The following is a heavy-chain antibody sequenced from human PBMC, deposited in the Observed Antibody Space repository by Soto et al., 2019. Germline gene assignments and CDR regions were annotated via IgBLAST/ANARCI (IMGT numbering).Heavy chain of an antibody. D-gene: IGHD6-13*01. CDR1: GFTFSSYA. CDR2: INNNGGST. Sequence: EVPLVESGGGLVQPGGSPRLSCAASGFTFSSYAMHWVRQAPGKGLEYVSTINNNGGSTYYANSVKGRFTISRDNSKNTLYLQMGSLRAEDMAVYYCATTIAAAGGYYFNYWGQGTLVTVSS. V-gene: IGHV3-64*01. CDR3: ATTIAAAGGYYFNY. J-gene: IGHJ4*02.